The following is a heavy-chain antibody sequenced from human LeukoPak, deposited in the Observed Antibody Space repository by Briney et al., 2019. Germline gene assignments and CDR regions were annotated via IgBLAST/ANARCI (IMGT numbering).Heavy chain of an antibody. D-gene: IGHD5-18*01. CDR3: ARDPGYGYGRRYWYFDL. CDR1: GFTFSSYW. V-gene: IGHV3-7*01. Sequence: GGSLRLSCAASGFTFSSYWMNWVRRAPGKGLEWVANIKQDGSEKYCVDSVKGRFTISRDNAKNSLYLQMNNLRAEDTAVYYCARDPGYGYGRRYWYFDLWGRGTLVTVSS. CDR2: IKQDGSEK. J-gene: IGHJ2*01.